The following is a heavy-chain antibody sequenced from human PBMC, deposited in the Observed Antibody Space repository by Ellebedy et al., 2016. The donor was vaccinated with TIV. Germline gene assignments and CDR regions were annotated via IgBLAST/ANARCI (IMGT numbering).Heavy chain of an antibody. D-gene: IGHD4-17*01. J-gene: IGHJ2*01. CDR2: ISYDASNI. V-gene: IGHV3-30-3*01. Sequence: GESLKISCAASGITFRNYAMHWVRQAPGKGLEWVAVISYDASNINYADSVEGRFTISRDNSKNTLYLQMNSLRTEDTAVYYCARDGDYTNWYFDLWGRGTLVTVSS. CDR1: GITFRNYA. CDR3: ARDGDYTNWYFDL.